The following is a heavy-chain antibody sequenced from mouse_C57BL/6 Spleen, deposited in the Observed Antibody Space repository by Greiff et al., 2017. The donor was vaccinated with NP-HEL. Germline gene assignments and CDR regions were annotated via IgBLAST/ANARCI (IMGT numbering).Heavy chain of an antibody. D-gene: IGHD1-1*01. CDR1: GYTFTSYW. Sequence: QVQLQQPGAELVRPGSSVKLSCKASGYTFTSYWMHWVKQRPIQGLEWIGNIDPSDSETHYNQKFKDKATLTVDKSSSTAYMQLSSLTSEDSAVYYCARLFTTVVATGYFDVWGTGTTVTVSS. V-gene: IGHV1-52*01. CDR2: IDPSDSET. CDR3: ARLFTTVVATGYFDV. J-gene: IGHJ1*03.